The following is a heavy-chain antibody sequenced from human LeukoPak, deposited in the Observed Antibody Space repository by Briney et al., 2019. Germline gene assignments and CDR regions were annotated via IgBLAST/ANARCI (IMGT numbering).Heavy chain of an antibody. CDR3: ARDYGDYANWFDP. Sequence: PSETLSLTCTVSGGSLSNYYWIWIRQPPGKGLEWIGYIYYSGNTNYNPSLKSRVTISVDTSKNQFSLKLNSVTAPDTAVYYCARDYGDYANWFDPWGQGTLVTVSS. D-gene: IGHD4-17*01. V-gene: IGHV4-59*01. J-gene: IGHJ5*02. CDR1: GGSLSNYY. CDR2: IYYSGNT.